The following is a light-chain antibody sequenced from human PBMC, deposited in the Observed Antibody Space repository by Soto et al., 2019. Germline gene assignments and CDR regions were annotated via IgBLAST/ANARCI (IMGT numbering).Light chain of an antibody. CDR3: QAWDNSPHLV. Sequence: SYELTQPPSVPVSPGQTATITCSGDKLGDKYVSWYQQKPGQSRLLVIYQDRKRPSGIPERFSGSNSGNTATLTISGTQAMDEADYYCQAWDNSPHLVFGGGTKLTVL. CDR1: KLGDKY. CDR2: QDR. V-gene: IGLV3-1*01. J-gene: IGLJ3*02.